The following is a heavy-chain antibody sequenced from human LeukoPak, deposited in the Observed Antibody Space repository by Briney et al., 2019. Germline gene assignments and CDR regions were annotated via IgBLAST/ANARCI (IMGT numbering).Heavy chain of an antibody. Sequence: PGGSLRLSCAASGFTFSSYSMNWVRQAPGKGLEWVSSISSSSSYIYYADSVKGRFTISRDNAKNSLYLQMNSLRAEDTAVYYCARPGIAVAGTAIFDYWGQGTLVTVSS. CDR3: ARPGIAVAGTAIFDY. J-gene: IGHJ4*02. V-gene: IGHV3-21*01. CDR1: GFTFSSYS. D-gene: IGHD6-19*01. CDR2: ISSSSSYI.